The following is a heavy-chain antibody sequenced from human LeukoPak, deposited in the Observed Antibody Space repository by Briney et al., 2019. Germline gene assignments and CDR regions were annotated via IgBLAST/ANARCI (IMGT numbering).Heavy chain of an antibody. J-gene: IGHJ4*02. CDR3: TTDSGDYGDYVRK. Sequence: PGGSLRLSCAASGFTFNNAWLSWIRQAPGKGLEWVGRIKSKSAGGTTDYPAPVKGRFTISRDDSKNMLYLQMNSLKTEDTAVYYCTTDSGDYGDYVRKWGQGPLVTVSS. CDR1: GFTFNNAW. V-gene: IGHV3-15*01. CDR2: IKSKSAGGTT. D-gene: IGHD4-17*01.